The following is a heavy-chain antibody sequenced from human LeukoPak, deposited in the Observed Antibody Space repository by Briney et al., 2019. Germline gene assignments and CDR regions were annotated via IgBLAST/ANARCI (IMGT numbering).Heavy chain of an antibody. CDR3: ARGQYSGSCFDN. V-gene: IGHV4-59*01. Sequence: SETLSLACTVSGGSISSYLWSWIRQPPGKGLEWIGYIYYSGSTNYNPSLKSRVTILVDTSKNQFSLKVSSVTAADTAVYYCARGQYSGSCFDNWGQGSLVTVSS. D-gene: IGHD1-26*01. J-gene: IGHJ4*02. CDR2: IYYSGST. CDR1: GGSISSYL.